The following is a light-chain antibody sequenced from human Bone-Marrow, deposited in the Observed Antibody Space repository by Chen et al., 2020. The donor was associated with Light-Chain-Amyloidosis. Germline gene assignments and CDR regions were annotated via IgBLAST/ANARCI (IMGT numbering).Light chain of an antibody. CDR3: QSADSSGTYEVI. V-gene: IGLV3-25*03. J-gene: IGLJ2*01. CDR2: RDT. CDR1: DLPTKY. Sequence: YELTQPPSLSVSPGQTARITCSGDDLPTKYAYCYQQKPGQAPVLVIHRDTERPSGISERFSGSSSGTTATLTISGVQAEDEADYHCQSADSSGTYEVIFGGGTKLTVL.